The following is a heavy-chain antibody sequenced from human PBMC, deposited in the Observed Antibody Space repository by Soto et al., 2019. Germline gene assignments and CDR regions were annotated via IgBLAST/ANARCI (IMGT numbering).Heavy chain of an antibody. D-gene: IGHD2-2*01. CDR1: GFTFSSYG. V-gene: IGHV3-30*18. CDR3: AKDRDCSSTSCYSMDV. J-gene: IGHJ6*02. Sequence: GGSLRLSCAASGFTFSSYGMHWVRQAPGKGLEWVAVISYDGSNKYYADSVKGRFTISRDNSKNTLYLQMNSLRAEDTAVYYCAKDRDCSSTSCYSMDVWGQGTTVTVSS. CDR2: ISYDGSNK.